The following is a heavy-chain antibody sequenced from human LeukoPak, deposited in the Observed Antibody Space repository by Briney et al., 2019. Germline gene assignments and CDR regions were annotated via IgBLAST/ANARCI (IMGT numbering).Heavy chain of an antibody. CDR1: GFTFSSNW. CDR3: ASKAGLALDY. D-gene: IGHD6-13*01. CDR2: INSDGRST. J-gene: IGHJ4*02. Sequence: LGGSLRLSCAASGFTFSSNWMHWVRQAPGKGLVWVSRINSDGRSTSYADSVKGRFTISRDNAKNTLYLQMNSLRAEDTAVYYCASKAGLALDYWGQGTLVTVSS. V-gene: IGHV3-74*01.